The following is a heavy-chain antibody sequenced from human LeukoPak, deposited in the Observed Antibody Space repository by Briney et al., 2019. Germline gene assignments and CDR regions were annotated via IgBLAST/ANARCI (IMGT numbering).Heavy chain of an antibody. CDR3: ARASSTSLYFDY. V-gene: IGHV4-30-4*08. CDR2: IYYSGST. Sequence: SQTLSLTCTVSGGSISSGDCYWRWLRQPPGTGLEWFGYIYYSGSTYYNPSLKSRVTISVDTSKNQFSLKLSSVTAADTAVYYCARASSTSLYFDYWGQGTLVTVSS. CDR1: GGSISSGDCY. J-gene: IGHJ4*02. D-gene: IGHD2-2*01.